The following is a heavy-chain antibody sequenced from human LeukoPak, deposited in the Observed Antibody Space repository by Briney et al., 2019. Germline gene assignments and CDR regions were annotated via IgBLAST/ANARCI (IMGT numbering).Heavy chain of an antibody. J-gene: IGHJ6*02. CDR3: VRDRWPGLGDF. CDR1: GFTVSDNY. CDR2: VYSGGLP. V-gene: IGHV3-66*01. D-gene: IGHD6-19*01. Sequence: GGSLRLSCAASGFTVSDNYMSWVRQAPGKGLEWVSTVYSGGLPYYADPVKGRFTISRDNSKNTLYLQMSSLRAEDTAVYYCVRDRWPGLGDFWGQGTTVTVSS.